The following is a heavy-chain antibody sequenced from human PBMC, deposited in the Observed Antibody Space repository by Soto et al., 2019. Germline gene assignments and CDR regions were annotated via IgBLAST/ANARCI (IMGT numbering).Heavy chain of an antibody. Sequence: QVQLVQSGAEVKKPGASVKVSCKASGYTFTSYGISWVRQAPGQGLEWMGWISAYNGNTNYAQQLQGRVTMTTGTSASTAYMELTKPSYDDTAVYYWPKDELMVYSPPGSWGQGTLVTVSS. CDR3: PKDELMVYSPPGS. CDR1: GYTFTSYG. CDR2: ISAYNGNT. V-gene: IGHV1-18*01. J-gene: IGHJ4*02. D-gene: IGHD2-8*01.